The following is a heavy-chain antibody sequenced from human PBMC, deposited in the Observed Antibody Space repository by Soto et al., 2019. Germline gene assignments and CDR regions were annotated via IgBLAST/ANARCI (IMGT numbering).Heavy chain of an antibody. CDR1: GGSIGTYY. CDR3: ARDSTDHWFDP. V-gene: IGHV4-59*01. Sequence: PSETLSLTCTVSGGSIGTYYWSWIRQSPGKGLEWIANIYHSGTTNYNLSLKSQVTISMDTSKNQFSLTLSSVTAADTAVYYCARDSTDHWFDPWGQGILVTVSS. J-gene: IGHJ5*02. CDR2: IYHSGTT.